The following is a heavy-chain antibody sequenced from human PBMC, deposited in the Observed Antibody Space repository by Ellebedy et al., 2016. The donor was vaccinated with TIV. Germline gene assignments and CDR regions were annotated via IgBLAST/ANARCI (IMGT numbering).Heavy chain of an antibody. Sequence: GGSLRLXXEASGFTFDDYAMPWVRQAPGKGLEWVSGISWNSGTTDYADFVKGRFTISRDNAKNSLYLQMNRLRADDTAFYYCARDLRITARDYYLDYWGQGTLVTVSS. CDR1: GFTFDDYA. CDR2: ISWNSGTT. D-gene: IGHD6-6*01. CDR3: ARDLRITARDYYLDY. J-gene: IGHJ4*02. V-gene: IGHV3-9*01.